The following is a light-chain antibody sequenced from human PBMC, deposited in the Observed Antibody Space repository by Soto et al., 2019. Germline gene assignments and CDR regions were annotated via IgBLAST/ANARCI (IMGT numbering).Light chain of an antibody. CDR2: DAS. J-gene: IGKJ4*01. CDR3: KRRSSWPPELT. V-gene: IGKV3-11*01. CDR1: QSITSH. Sequence: EIVLAQSPATLSFSPGERATLSCRASQSITSHLAWYQQKPGQAPRLLIYDASNRATGIPARFSGSGSGTEFNLTISRLEPEDFAVYYCKRRSSWPPELTFGVGTKVDIX.